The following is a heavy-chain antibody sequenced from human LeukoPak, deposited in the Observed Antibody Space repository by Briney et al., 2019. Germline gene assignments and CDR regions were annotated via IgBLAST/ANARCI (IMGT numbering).Heavy chain of an antibody. CDR2: IYYSGST. D-gene: IGHD6-19*01. V-gene: IGHV4-59*01. CDR3: ARGAVAGSFDY. J-gene: IGHJ4*02. Sequence: SETLSLTCTVSGGSISSYYWSWIRQPPGKGLEWIGYIYYSGSTNYNPSLKSRVTISVDTSKNQFSLKLSSVTAADTAVYYCARGAVAGSFDYWGQGTLVTVSS. CDR1: GGSISSYY.